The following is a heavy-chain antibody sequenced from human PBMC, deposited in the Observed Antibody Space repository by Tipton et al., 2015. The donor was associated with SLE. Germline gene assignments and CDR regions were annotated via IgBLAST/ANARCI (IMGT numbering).Heavy chain of an antibody. V-gene: IGHV3-48*01. CDR2: ISSSSSTI. CDR3: ARDDYGDYGSYFDY. D-gene: IGHD4-17*01. J-gene: IGHJ4*02. CDR1: GFTFSSYA. Sequence: SLRLSCAASGFTFSSYAMSWVRQAPGKGLEWVSYISSSSSTIYYADSVKGRFTISRDNAKNSLYLQMNSLRAEDTAVYYCARDDYGDYGSYFDYWGQGTLVTVSS.